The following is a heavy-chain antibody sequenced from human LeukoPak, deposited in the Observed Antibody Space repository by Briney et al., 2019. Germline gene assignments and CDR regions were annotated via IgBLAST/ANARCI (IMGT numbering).Heavy chain of an antibody. V-gene: IGHV3-23*01. J-gene: IGHJ6*03. CDR3: AKDGCSSTSCYVYYYYYYMDV. D-gene: IGHD2-2*01. Sequence: PGGSLRLSCAASGFTFSSYAMSWVRQAPGKGLEWVSAISGSGGSTYYADSVKGRFTISRDNSKNTLYLQMNSLRAEDTAVYYCAKDGCSSTSCYVYYYYYYMDVWGKGTTVTVSS. CDR2: ISGSGGST. CDR1: GFTFSSYA.